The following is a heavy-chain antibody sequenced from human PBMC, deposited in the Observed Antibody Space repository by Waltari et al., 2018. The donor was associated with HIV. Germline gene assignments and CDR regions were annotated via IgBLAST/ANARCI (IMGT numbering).Heavy chain of an antibody. D-gene: IGHD5-12*01. J-gene: IGHJ4*02. CDR2: ISRDGRAT. CDR1: GFTFSSFW. Sequence: EVQLVESGGGLVQPGGSQRLSCEASGFTFSSFWMHWVRQLPGKGLEWGGRISRDGRATTYVDSVKGRFTVSRDNAKNTLSLQMNSLRAEDTAVYYCARGVTVATITPFDQWGQGTLVTVSS. CDR3: ARGVTVATITPFDQ. V-gene: IGHV3-74*01.